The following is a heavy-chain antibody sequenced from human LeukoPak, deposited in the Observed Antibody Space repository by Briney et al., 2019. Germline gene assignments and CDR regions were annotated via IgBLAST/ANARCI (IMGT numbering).Heavy chain of an antibody. J-gene: IGHJ4*02. CDR1: GFTFSSYS. V-gene: IGHV3-21*04. CDR3: ASSYYYDSSGPPSTDY. CDR2: ISSSSSYI. D-gene: IGHD3-22*01. Sequence: PGGSLRLSCAASGFTFSSYSMNWVRQAPGKGLEWVSSISSSSSYIYYADSVKGRFTISRDNSKNTLYLQMNSLRAEDTAVYYCASSYYYDSSGPPSTDYWGQGTLVTVSS.